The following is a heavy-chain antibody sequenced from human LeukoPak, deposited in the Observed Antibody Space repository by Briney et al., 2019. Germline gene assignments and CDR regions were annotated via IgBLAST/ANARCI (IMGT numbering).Heavy chain of an antibody. Sequence: SETLSLTCAVYGGSFSGYYWSWIRQPPGKGLEWIGEINHSGSTNYNPSLKSRVTISVDTSKNQFSLNLSSVTAADTAVYYCARGLRDSQLDYWGQGTLVAVSS. D-gene: IGHD5-24*01. CDR2: INHSGST. CDR1: GGSFSGYY. V-gene: IGHV4-34*01. J-gene: IGHJ4*02. CDR3: ARGLRDSQLDY.